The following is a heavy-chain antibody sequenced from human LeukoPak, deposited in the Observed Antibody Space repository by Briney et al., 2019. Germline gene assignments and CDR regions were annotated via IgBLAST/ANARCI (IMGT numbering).Heavy chain of an antibody. V-gene: IGHV3-20*04. CDR1: GFTLDDYG. CDR3: AREGSYSPAFDY. CDR2: INWNGGST. J-gene: IGHJ4*02. Sequence: GGSLRLSCAAPGFTLDDYGMSWVRQAPGKGLEWVCGINWNGGSTGYADSVKGRFTISRDNAKNSLYLQMNSLRAEDTALYYCAREGSYSPAFDYWGQGTLVTVSS. D-gene: IGHD1-26*01.